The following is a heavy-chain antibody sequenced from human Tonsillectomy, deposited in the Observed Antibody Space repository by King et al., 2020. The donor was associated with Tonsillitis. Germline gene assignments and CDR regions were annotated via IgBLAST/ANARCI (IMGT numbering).Heavy chain of an antibody. CDR2: NFYSGDA. CDR1: GGSISTTDYY. CDR3: ARQGGRGYDILTGYPIDY. J-gene: IGHJ4*02. V-gene: IGHV4-39*07. Sequence: QLQESGPGLVKPSETLSLTCTVAGGSISTTDYYWGWIRQPPGKGLEWIGSNFYSGDAYDNQSLESRVAISVDTSKSQFSLKLRSVTAADTAVYYCARQGGRGYDILTGYPIDYWGQGTLGSVSS. D-gene: IGHD3-9*01.